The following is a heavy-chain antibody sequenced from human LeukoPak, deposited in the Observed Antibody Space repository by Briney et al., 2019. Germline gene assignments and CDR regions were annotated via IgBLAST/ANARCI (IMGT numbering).Heavy chain of an antibody. V-gene: IGHV3-21*01. D-gene: IGHD1-26*01. CDR3: ARDGEKWELPFDY. J-gene: IGHJ4*02. CDR1: GFTFSSYS. CDR2: ISSSSSYI. Sequence: GGSLRLSCAASGFTFSSYSMNWLRQAPGKGLDWVSSISSSSSYIYYADSVKGRFTISRDNAKNSLYLQMNSLRAEDTAVYYCARDGEKWELPFDYWGQGTLVTVSS.